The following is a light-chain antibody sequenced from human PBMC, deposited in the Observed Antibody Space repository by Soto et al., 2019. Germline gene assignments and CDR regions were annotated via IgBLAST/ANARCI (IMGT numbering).Light chain of an antibody. CDR1: QSVNAN. V-gene: IGKV3-15*01. J-gene: IGKJ1*01. CDR2: GAS. CDR3: QQYNTWLWT. Sequence: EVVMTQSPATLSVSPGERATLSCRASQSVNANLAWYQQKPGQAPRLLIHGASTRATAIPARFSGSGFGTEFILTFSSLQSEDFAVYYCQQYNTWLWTFGQGTKVEIK.